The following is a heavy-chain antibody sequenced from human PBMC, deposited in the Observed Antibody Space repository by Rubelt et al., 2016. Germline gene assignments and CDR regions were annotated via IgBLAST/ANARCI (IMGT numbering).Heavy chain of an antibody. D-gene: IGHD3-10*01. CDR1: GYTLTELS. J-gene: IGHJ4*02. CDR3: ATRSLWFGEIDRYFDY. Sequence: QVQLVQSGAEVKKPGASVKVSCKVSGYTLTELSMHWVRQAPGKGLEWMGGFDPEAGGKIYAQKFQGSVTMTEDTSTDTAYMELSSLGSEDTAVYYCATRSLWFGEIDRYFDYWGQGTLVTVSS. CDR2: FDPEAGGK. V-gene: IGHV1-24*01.